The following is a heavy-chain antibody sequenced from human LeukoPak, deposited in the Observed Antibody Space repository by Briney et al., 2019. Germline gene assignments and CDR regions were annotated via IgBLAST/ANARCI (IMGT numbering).Heavy chain of an antibody. V-gene: IGHV3-23*01. CDR1: GFTFSGYA. D-gene: IGHD3-10*01. CDR3: ARDYFGSGNYYLPFEY. J-gene: IGHJ4*02. CDR2: ISGSGGNT. Sequence: SGGSLRLSCAASGFTFSGYAMSWVRQAPGKGLEWVSAISGSGGNTYYADSVKGRFTISRDNSKNTLYLQMISLRAEDTAVYYCARDYFGSGNYYLPFEYWGQGTLVTVSS.